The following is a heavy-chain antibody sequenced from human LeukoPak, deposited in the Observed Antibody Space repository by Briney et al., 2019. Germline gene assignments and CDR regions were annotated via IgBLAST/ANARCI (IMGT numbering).Heavy chain of an antibody. CDR3: AKDPPYTSTWPGALDA. CDR1: GYSFTTFG. V-gene: IGHV7-4-1*02. J-gene: IGHJ3*01. Sequence: ASVKVSCKASGYSFTTFGINWLRQAPGQGLEWMGWINTKTGNPRYDQGFTGRFVFSLDTSVSTAYLEISSLKAEDTVVYFCAKDPPYTSTWPGALDAWGQGTMVTVSS. D-gene: IGHD6-13*01. CDR2: INTKTGNP.